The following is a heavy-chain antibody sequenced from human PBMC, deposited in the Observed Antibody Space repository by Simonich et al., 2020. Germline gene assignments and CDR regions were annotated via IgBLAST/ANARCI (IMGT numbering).Heavy chain of an antibody. CDR1: GFTFSSYW. V-gene: IGHV3-7*01. Sequence: DVQLVESGGGLVQPGGSLRLSCAASGFTFSSYWMSWSMEPGKGLGWVANIKQDGSEKYYVDSVKGRFTISRDNAKNSLYLQMNSLRAEDTAVYYCARDVRRDGFDYWGQGTLVTVSS. J-gene: IGHJ4*02. CDR2: IKQDGSEK. CDR3: ARDVRRDGFDY.